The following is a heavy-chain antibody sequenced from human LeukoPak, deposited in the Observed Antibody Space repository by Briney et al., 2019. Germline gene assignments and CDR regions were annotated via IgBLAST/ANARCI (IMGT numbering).Heavy chain of an antibody. V-gene: IGHV1-2*02. CDR2: INPNSGGT. D-gene: IGHD6-19*01. J-gene: IGHJ4*02. CDR1: GYTFTGYY. Sequence: ASVKVSCKASGYTFTGYYMHGVRQAPGQGLEWMGWINPNSGGTNYAQKFQGRVTMTRDTSISTAYMELSRLRSDDTAVYYCARHFKGIAVAGTADYWGQGTLVTVSS. CDR3: ARHFKGIAVAGTADY.